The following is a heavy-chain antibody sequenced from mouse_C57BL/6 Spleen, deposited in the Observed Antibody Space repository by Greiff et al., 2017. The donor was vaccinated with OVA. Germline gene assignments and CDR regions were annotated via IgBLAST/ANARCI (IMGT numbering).Heavy chain of an antibody. J-gene: IGHJ4*01. D-gene: IGHD2-4*01. Sequence: EVKLMESGGGLVKPGGSLKLSCAASGFTFSDYGMHWVRQAPEKGLEWVAYISSGSSTIYYADTVKGRFTISRHNARNTLYLQMSSLKSEDTAMYYCTRDYDYGGAMDYWGQGTSVTVSS. V-gene: IGHV5-17*03. CDR2: ISSGSSTI. CDR3: TRDYDYGGAMDY. CDR1: GFTFSDYG.